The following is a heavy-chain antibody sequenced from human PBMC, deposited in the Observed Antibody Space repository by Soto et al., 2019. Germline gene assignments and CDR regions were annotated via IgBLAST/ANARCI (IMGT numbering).Heavy chain of an antibody. V-gene: IGHV1-69*12. CDR3: ARGITGTVTYYYGLDV. Sequence: QVRLVQSGAEVKKPGSLMKVSCKASGGTFSSYAISWVRQAPGQGLEWMGGIIPIFGTADYAQKFHGRVTITADESTSTAYMELSSLRSEDTAVYYCARGITGTVTYYYGLDVWGQGTTVTVSS. CDR1: GGTFSSYA. J-gene: IGHJ6*02. CDR2: IIPIFGTA. D-gene: IGHD1-20*01.